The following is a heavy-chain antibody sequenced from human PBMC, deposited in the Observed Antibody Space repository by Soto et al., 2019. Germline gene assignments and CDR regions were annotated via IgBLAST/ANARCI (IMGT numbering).Heavy chain of an antibody. CDR2: ISSSSSTI. V-gene: IGHV3-48*02. CDR1: GFTFSSYS. CDR3: ARTYYYDSSGYYHPTLRY. J-gene: IGHJ4*02. Sequence: SGGSLRLSCAASGFTFSSYSMNWVRQAPGKGLEWVSYISSSSSTIYYADSVKGRFTISRDNAKNSLYLQMNSLRDEDTAVYYCARTYYYDSSGYYHPTLRYWGQGTLVTVSS. D-gene: IGHD3-22*01.